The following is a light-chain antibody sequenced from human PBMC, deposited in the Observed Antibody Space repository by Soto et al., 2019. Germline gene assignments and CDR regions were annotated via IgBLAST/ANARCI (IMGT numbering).Light chain of an antibody. J-gene: IGKJ5*01. V-gene: IGKV1-5*01. Sequence: DIQMTQSPSTLPATAGDRVTITCRASQSISSWLAWYQHKPGKAPKLLIYDASNLDSGVPSRFSGSGSGTEFTLSISSLQPDDFGTYYCQQYDEHSITFGQGTRLEIK. CDR3: QQYDEHSIT. CDR2: DAS. CDR1: QSISSW.